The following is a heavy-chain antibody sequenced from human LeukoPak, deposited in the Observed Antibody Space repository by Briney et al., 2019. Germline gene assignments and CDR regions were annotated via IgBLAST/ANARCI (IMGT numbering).Heavy chain of an antibody. CDR2: ISGSGGST. CDR1: GFTFSSYG. CDR3: AKLPVAAACRGDWNFDY. D-gene: IGHD6-13*01. Sequence: PGGSLRLSCAASGFTFSSYGMSWVRQAPGKGLEWVSAISGSGGSTYYADSVKGRFTISGDNSKNTLYLQMNSLRAEDTAVYYCAKLPVAAACRGDWNFDYWGQGTLVTVSS. J-gene: IGHJ4*02. V-gene: IGHV3-23*01.